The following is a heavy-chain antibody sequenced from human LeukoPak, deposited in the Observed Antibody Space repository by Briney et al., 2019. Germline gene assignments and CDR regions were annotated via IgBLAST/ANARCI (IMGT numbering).Heavy chain of an antibody. J-gene: IGHJ4*02. V-gene: IGHV1-18*01. CDR2: ISAYNGNT. Sequence: GASVKVSCKASGYTFTSYGISWVRQAPGQGLEWMGWISAYNGNTNYAQKLQGRVTMTTDTSTSTAYMELRSLRSDDTAVYYCAICSRVSHEPSFGYWGQGTLVTVSS. CDR1: GYTFTSYG. CDR3: AICSRVSHEPSFGY. D-gene: IGHD5-18*01.